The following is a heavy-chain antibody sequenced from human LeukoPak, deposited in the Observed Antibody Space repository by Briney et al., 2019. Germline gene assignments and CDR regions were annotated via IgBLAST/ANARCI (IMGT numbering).Heavy chain of an antibody. D-gene: IGHD7-27*01. CDR1: GGSISSGSYY. CDR2: IYTSGST. V-gene: IGHV4-61*02. CDR3: ARDREAVDNWGYDWFDP. J-gene: IGHJ5*02. Sequence: SETLSLTCTVSGGSISSGSYYWSWIRQPAGKGLEWIGRIYTSGSTNYNPSLKSRVTISVDTSKNQFSLKLRSVTAADTAVYYCARDREAVDNWGYDWFDPWGQGTLVTVSS.